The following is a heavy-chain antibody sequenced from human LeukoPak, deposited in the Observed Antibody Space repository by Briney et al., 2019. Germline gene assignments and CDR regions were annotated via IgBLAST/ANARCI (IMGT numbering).Heavy chain of an antibody. CDR1: GGSFSGYH. V-gene: IGHV4-34*01. D-gene: IGHD4-17*01. CDR2: INHSGST. J-gene: IGHJ4*02. CDR3: ARGSPVKRPLFDY. Sequence: SETLSLTCAVYGGSFSGYHWSWIRQPPGKGLEWIGEINHSGSTNYNPSLKSRVTISVDTSKNQFSLKLSSVTAADTAVYYCARGSPVKRPLFDYWGQGTLVTVSS.